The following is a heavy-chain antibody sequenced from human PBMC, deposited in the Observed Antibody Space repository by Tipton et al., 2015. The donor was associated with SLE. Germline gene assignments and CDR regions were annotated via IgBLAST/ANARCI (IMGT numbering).Heavy chain of an antibody. J-gene: IGHJ6*02. D-gene: IGHD2-21*02. CDR2: ISDGGGT. CDR3: ARGMVTWRGAILGVDV. Sequence: TLSLTCSVSGGSISSNYWIWIRQPPGKGLEWIGYISDGGGTNYNPSLKSRVTISVDPAKNQFSLKVTSVTAADMAVYYCARGMVTWRGAILGVDVWGQGTTVNVSS. V-gene: IGHV4-59*08. CDR1: GGSISSNY.